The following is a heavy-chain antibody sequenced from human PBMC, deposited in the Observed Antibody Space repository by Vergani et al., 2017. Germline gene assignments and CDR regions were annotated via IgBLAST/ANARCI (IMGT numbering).Heavy chain of an antibody. V-gene: IGHV4-31*03. D-gene: IGHD6-13*01. CDR1: GGSISSGGYY. CDR3: ARGSRAAGYSGPGS. CDR2: IYYSGST. Sequence: QVQLQESGPGLVKPSQTLSVTCTVSGGSISSGGYYWSWIRQHPGKGLEWVGYIYYSGSTYSNPSFKRRITISIDTSKNLFSLKLSSVTAADTAVYYCARGSRAAGYSGPGSWGQGTRVTVSS. J-gene: IGHJ5*02.